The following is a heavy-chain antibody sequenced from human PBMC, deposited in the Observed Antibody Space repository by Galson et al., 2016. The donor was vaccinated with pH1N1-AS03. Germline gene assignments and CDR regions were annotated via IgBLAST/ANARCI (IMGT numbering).Heavy chain of an antibody. CDR1: GFTFSNLW. D-gene: IGHD3-10*01. CDR3: ARTRGVLQSSGEMLSYFDY. J-gene: IGHJ4*02. V-gene: IGHV3-74*01. CDR2: VNGDGSST. Sequence: SLRLSCAASGFTFSNLWMHWVRQGPGKGLVWVARVNGDGSSTTYADSVEGRFTISRDNAKKSLFLQMNSLTADDTAVYYCARTRGVLQSSGEMLSYFDYWGLGSLVTVSS.